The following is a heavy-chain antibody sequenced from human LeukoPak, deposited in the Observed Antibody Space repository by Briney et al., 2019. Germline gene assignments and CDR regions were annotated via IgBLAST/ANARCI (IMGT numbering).Heavy chain of an antibody. CDR1: GGSFSGYY. V-gene: IGHV4-34*01. Sequence: SETLSLTCAVYGGSFSGYYWSWIRQPPGKGLEWIGEINHSGSTNYSPSLKSRVTISVDTSKNQFSLKLSSVTAADTAVYYCARAEGGYCSGGSCVPNTRWFDLWGQGTLVTVSS. CDR3: ARAEGGYCSGGSCVPNTRWFDL. D-gene: IGHD2-15*01. J-gene: IGHJ5*02. CDR2: INHSGST.